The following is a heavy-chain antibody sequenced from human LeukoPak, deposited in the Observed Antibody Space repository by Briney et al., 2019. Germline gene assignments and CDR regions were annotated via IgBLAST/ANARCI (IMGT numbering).Heavy chain of an antibody. Sequence: ASVKVSCKASGYTFPSYFMHGVRQAPGQRLEARGIINPTGGNTTYAQRFQGRGTMPRDTSTSTGYMELSSLRSDDTAVYYCARPAARRSDYWGQGTLVTVSS. CDR3: ARPAARRSDY. J-gene: IGHJ4*02. CDR1: GYTFPSYF. CDR2: INPTGGNT. V-gene: IGHV1-46*01. D-gene: IGHD6-6*01.